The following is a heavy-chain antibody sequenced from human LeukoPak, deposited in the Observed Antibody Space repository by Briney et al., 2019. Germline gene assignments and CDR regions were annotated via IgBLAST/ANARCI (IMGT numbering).Heavy chain of an antibody. J-gene: IGHJ5*02. D-gene: IGHD3/OR15-3a*01. CDR1: GGFISSYY. V-gene: IGHV4-59*01. CDR3: AGARDWSAGSWFDP. Sequence: SETLSLTCIVSGGFISSYYWNWIRQPPGKGLEWIGNIFYRGATNYNPSLKSRVTMSVDTSKNQFSLKLYSVTAADTAMYYCAGARDWSAGSWFDPWGQGILVTVSS. CDR2: IFYRGAT.